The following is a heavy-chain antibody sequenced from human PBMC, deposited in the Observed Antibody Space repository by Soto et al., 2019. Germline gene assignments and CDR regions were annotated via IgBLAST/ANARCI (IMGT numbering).Heavy chain of an antibody. CDR2: ISYDGSNK. D-gene: IGHD6-25*01. CDR3: AKSARDGGYGYFDY. J-gene: IGHJ4*02. CDR1: GFTFSSYG. Sequence: PGGSLRLSCAASGFTFSSYGMHWVRQAPGKGLEWVAVISYDGSNKYYADSVKGRFTISRDNSKNTLYLQMNSLRAEDTAVYYCAKSARDGGYGYFDYWGQGTLVTVSS. V-gene: IGHV3-30*18.